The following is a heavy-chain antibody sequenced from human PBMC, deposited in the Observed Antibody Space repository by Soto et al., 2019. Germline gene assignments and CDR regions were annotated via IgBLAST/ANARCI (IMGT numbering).Heavy chain of an antibody. CDR2: IIPIFGTA. D-gene: IGHD3-10*01. J-gene: IGHJ6*02. CDR1: GGTFSSYA. V-gene: IGHV1-69*13. Sequence: SVKVSCKASGGTFSSYAISWVRQAPGQGLEWMGGIIPIFGTANYAQKFQGRVTITADESTSTAYMELSSLRSEDTAVYYCAAGGGYYGSGSYYNEENYYYGMDVWGQGTTVTVSS. CDR3: AAGGGYYGSGSYYNEENYYYGMDV.